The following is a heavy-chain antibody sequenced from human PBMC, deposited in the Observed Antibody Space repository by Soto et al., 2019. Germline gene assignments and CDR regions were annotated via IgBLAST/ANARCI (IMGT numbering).Heavy chain of an antibody. CDR2: IFQSGST. J-gene: IGHJ5*02. V-gene: IGHV4-4*01. CDR3: ARGRGRYSSGWSWFDP. Sequence: LSLTCGVSGGTIRSPDWWTWVRQPPGKGLEWIGEIFQSGSTNYTPSLESRVTISVDKSKNQFSLTLTSVTAADTAVYFCARGRGRYSSGWSWFDPWGQGILVTVSS. D-gene: IGHD6-19*01. CDR1: GGTIRSPDW.